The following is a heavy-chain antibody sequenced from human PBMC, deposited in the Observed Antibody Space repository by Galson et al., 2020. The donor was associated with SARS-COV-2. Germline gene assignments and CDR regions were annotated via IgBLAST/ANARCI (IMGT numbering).Heavy chain of an antibody. CDR2: IYYSGST. D-gene: IGHD3-22*01. Sequence: SQTLSLTCTVSGGSISSGGYYWSWIRQHPGKGLEWIGYIYYSGSTYYNPSLKSRVTISVDTSKNQFSLKLSSVTAADTAVYYCAREWYYDSSGYDWEYGFDIWGQGTMVTVSS. V-gene: IGHV4-31*03. J-gene: IGHJ3*02. CDR3: AREWYYDSSGYDWEYGFDI. CDR1: GGSISSGGYY.